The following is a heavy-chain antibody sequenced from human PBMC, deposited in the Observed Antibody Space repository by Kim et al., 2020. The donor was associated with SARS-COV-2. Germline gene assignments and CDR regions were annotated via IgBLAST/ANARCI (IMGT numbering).Heavy chain of an antibody. D-gene: IGHD3-16*01. CDR3: AKARGITSEGFDY. J-gene: IGHJ4*02. Sequence: YADSGKGRFTISRDNSKNTLYLQMNSLRAEDTAVYYCAKARGITSEGFDYWGQGTLVTVSS. V-gene: IGHV3-23*01.